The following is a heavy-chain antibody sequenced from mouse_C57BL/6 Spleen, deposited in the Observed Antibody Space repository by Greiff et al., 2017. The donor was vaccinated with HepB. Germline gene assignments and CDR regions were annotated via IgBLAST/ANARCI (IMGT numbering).Heavy chain of an antibody. CDR1: GFTFSDYG. CDR2: ISSGSSTI. J-gene: IGHJ1*03. Sequence: EVQGVESGGGLVKPGGSLKLSCAASGFTFSDYGMHWVRQAPEKGLEWVAYISSGSSTIYYADTVKGRFTISRDNAKNTLFLQMTSLRSEDTAMYYCASRITTVVARDWYFDVWGTGTTVTVSS. V-gene: IGHV5-17*01. D-gene: IGHD1-1*01. CDR3: ASRITTVVARDWYFDV.